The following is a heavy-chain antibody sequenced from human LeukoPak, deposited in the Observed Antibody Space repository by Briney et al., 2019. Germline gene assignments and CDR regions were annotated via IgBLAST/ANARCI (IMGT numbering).Heavy chain of an antibody. D-gene: IGHD3-9*01. V-gene: IGHV1-69*13. CDR2: IIPIFGTA. Sequence: ASVKVSCKASGGTFSSYAISWVRQAPGQGLEWMGGIIPIFGTANYAQKFQGRVTITADESTSTAYMELSSLRSEDTAVCYCARDRPTISRYGMDVWGQGTTVTVSS. CDR3: ARDRPTISRYGMDV. J-gene: IGHJ6*02. CDR1: GGTFSSYA.